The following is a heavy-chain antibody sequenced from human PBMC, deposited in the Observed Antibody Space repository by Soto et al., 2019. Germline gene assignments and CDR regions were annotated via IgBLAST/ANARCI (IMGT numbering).Heavy chain of an antibody. Sequence: QVQLVQSGAEVRKPGASVKVSCKASGYSFTEYDITWVRQASGHGLEWVGWMNPHSGDTGSAEKFQGRVTLTKNTSLKTAYMELNNLTSPDTAVYYCARRIWFGELFRAYWGQGTLLIVSS. J-gene: IGHJ4*02. CDR2: MNPHSGDT. CDR3: ARRIWFGELFRAY. CDR1: GYSFTEYD. V-gene: IGHV1-8*01. D-gene: IGHD3-10*01.